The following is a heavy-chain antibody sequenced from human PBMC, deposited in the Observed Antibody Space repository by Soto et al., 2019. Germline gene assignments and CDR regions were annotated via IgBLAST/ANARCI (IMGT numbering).Heavy chain of an antibody. CDR2: IYWNDDK. CDR3: AHRPPYYDFWSGYYGAFDY. Sequence: QITLKESGPTLVKPTQTLTLTCTFSGFSLSTSGVGVGWIRQPPGKALEWLALIYWNDDKRYSPSLKSRLTITQDTSKNQVVLTMTNMDPVDTATYYCAHRPPYYDFWSGYYGAFDYWGQGTLVTVSS. CDR1: GFSLSTSGVG. V-gene: IGHV2-5*01. J-gene: IGHJ4*02. D-gene: IGHD3-3*01.